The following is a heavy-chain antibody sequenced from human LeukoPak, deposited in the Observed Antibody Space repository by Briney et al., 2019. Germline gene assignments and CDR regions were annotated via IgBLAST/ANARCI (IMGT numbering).Heavy chain of an antibody. CDR2: ISSGTSYI. D-gene: IGHD3-9*01. Sequence: GGSLRLSCAASGFTFSSYSMNWVRQAPGKGLEWVSSISSGTSYIYYADSVKGRFTISRDNSKNTLYLQMNNLRAEDTAIYYCAKAANYDILTGYYLDYWGQGTLVTVSS. J-gene: IGHJ4*02. CDR1: GFTFSSYS. CDR3: AKAANYDILTGYYLDY. V-gene: IGHV3-21*04.